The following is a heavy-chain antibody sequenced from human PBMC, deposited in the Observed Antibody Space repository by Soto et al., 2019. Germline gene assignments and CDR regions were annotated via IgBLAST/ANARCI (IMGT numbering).Heavy chain of an antibody. CDR1: GGSISSSSYY. J-gene: IGHJ5*02. Sequence: PSETLSLTCTVSGGSISSSSYYWGWIRQPPGKGLEWIGSIYYSGSTYYNPSLKSRVTISVDTSKNQFSLKLSSVTAADTAVYYCASTPLSPPDIVVVPAAIGPNNWFDPWGQGTLVTVSS. CDR2: IYYSGST. V-gene: IGHV4-39*01. D-gene: IGHD2-2*01. CDR3: ASTPLSPPDIVVVPAAIGPNNWFDP.